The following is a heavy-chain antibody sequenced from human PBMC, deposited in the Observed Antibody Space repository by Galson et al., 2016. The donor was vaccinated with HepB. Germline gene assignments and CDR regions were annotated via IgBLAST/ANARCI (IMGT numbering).Heavy chain of an antibody. CDR3: ARDKGPGIAVAADFLGSYGMDV. Sequence: SLRLSCAASGFTFSTYAMQWVRQAPGKGLEWVAVISYDGTNKYYADSVKGRFTLSRYNSRNTLYLQMNSLRVEDTAVYYCARDKGPGIAVAADFLGSYGMDVWGQGTTVTVSS. D-gene: IGHD6-19*01. V-gene: IGHV3-30-3*01. CDR1: GFTFSTYA. CDR2: ISYDGTNK. J-gene: IGHJ6*02.